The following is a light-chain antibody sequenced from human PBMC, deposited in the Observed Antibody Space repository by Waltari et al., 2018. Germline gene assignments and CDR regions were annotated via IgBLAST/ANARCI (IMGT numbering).Light chain of an antibody. J-gene: IGKJ4*01. Sequence: EVLMTQSPATLSVSLGERVNLSCRASQNIHDNLAWYQQKPGQAPRLLIYGASTRATDIPARFRGSGSGTEFTLTINSLQSEDLGIYYCQQYNKWPPLTFGGGTKVEIK. CDR2: GAS. V-gene: IGKV3-15*01. CDR1: QNIHDN. CDR3: QQYNKWPPLT.